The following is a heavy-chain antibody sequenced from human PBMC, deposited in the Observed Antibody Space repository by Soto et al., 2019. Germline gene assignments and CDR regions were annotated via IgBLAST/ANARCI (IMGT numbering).Heavy chain of an antibody. CDR3: ARHVSGYAFGYVYFDS. J-gene: IGHJ4*02. Sequence: PSETLSLTCTVSGDSMTNYYWSWIRQPPGKGLEWIGYVYHNGVTYYNPSLTSRVTMSVDTSKNQFSLILTSVTAADMAIFYCARHVSGYAFGYVYFDSWGQGALVTVSS. D-gene: IGHD5-18*01. CDR2: VYHNGVT. V-gene: IGHV4-59*08. CDR1: GDSMTNYY.